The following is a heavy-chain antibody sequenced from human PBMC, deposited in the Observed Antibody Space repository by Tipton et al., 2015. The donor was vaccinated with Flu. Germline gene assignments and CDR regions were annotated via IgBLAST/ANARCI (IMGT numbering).Heavy chain of an antibody. CDR3: ARDAAVAY. V-gene: IGHV3-23*01. J-gene: IGHJ4*02. CDR1: GFTFSNYA. CDR2: ITDTGSST. D-gene: IGHD5-12*01. Sequence: SLRLSCAASGFTFSNYAMTWVRQAPGKGLEWVSTITDTGSSTYYADSVKGRFTISRDNFNNMVFLQLNSLRADDTAVYHCARDAAVAYWGQGSLVTVSS.